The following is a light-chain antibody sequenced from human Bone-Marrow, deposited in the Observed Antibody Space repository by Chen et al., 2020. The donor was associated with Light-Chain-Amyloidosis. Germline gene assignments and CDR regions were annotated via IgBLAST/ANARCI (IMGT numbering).Light chain of an antibody. Sequence: HSALTQPASVSGSPGQAITISCTGTSSDVGGDNHVSWYQQHPDKASKLMSYDVTNGPSWVPDRFSCYKSDKTASLSISRLQPADAANYFCSVFTITNTLVFGSRSRVTVL. CDR3: SVFTITNTLV. V-gene: IGLV2-14*01. CDR1: SSDVGGDNH. CDR2: DVT. J-gene: IGLJ1*01.